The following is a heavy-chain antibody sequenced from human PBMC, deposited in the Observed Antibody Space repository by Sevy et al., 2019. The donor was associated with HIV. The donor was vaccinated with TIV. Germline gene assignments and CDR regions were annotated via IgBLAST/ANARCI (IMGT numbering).Heavy chain of an antibody. J-gene: IGHJ4*02. CDR2: INPNSGGT. CDR1: GYTFTAYY. V-gene: IGHV1-2*06. Sequence: ASVKVSCKASGYTFTAYYIHWVRQAPGQGLEWMGRINPNSGGTNYAQKFQDRVTMTRDTSISTAYMELNRLRSDDTAVYFCARGALARRIQVTAYDDHWGQGTLVTVSS. D-gene: IGHD2-21*02. CDR3: ARGALARRIQVTAYDDH.